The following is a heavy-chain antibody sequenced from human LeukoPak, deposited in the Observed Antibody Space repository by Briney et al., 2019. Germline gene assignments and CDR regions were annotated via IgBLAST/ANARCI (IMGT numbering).Heavy chain of an antibody. V-gene: IGHV4-59*12. D-gene: IGHD3-10*01. CDR3: ARRDTMVRGVIKDY. CDR2: IYYSGST. Sequence: SETLSLTCTVSGGSISSYYWSWIRQPPGKGLEWIGYIYYSGSTNYNPSLKSRVAISVDTSKNQFSLKLSSVTAADTAVYYCARRDTMVRGVIKDYWGQGTLVTVSS. CDR1: GGSISSYY. J-gene: IGHJ4*02.